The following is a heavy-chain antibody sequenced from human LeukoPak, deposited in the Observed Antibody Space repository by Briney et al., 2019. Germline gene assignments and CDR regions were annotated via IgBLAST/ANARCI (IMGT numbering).Heavy chain of an antibody. CDR3: ANSGSYYGGDY. V-gene: IGHV3-23*01. D-gene: IGHD1-26*01. CDR2: ISGSGGST. CDR1: GFTFSSYA. Sequence: GGSLRLSCAASGFTFSSYAMSWVRQAAGKGLEGVSAISGSGGSTYYADSVKGRFTIYRDNSKNTLYLQMNSLRAEDTAVYYCANSGSYYGGDYWGQGTLVTVSS. J-gene: IGHJ4*02.